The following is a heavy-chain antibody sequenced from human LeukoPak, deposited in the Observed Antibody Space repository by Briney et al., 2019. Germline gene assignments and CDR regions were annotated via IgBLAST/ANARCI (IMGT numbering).Heavy chain of an antibody. J-gene: IGHJ6*03. D-gene: IGHD2-2*01. CDR2: IYYSGST. V-gene: IGHV4-59*01. CDR1: GGSISSYY. Sequence: SETLSLTCTVSGGSISSYYWSWIRQPPGKGLEWIGYIYYSGSTTYNPSLKSRVTISVDTSKNQFSLKPSSVTAADTAVYYCAGLGGYQLLTSDYYYYMDVWGKGTTVTISS. CDR3: AGLGGYQLLTSDYYYYMDV.